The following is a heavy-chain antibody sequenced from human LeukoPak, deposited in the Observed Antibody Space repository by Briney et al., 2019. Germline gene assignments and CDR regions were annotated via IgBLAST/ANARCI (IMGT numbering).Heavy chain of an antibody. J-gene: IGHJ5*02. CDR1: GYTFTSFG. Sequence: ASVKVSCKASGYTFTSFGISWVRQAPGQGLEWMGWINPNSGGTNYAQKFQGRVTMTRDTSISTAYMDLSRLTSDDTAVYYCARGAPVAVTSCFDPWGQGTLVTVYS. CDR3: ARGAPVAVTSCFDP. CDR2: INPNSGGT. V-gene: IGHV1-2*02. D-gene: IGHD6-19*01.